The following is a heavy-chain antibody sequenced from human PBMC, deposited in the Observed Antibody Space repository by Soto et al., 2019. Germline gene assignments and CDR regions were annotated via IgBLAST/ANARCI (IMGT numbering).Heavy chain of an antibody. CDR3: ERDTRISFKMGPYDY. J-gene: IGHJ4*02. V-gene: IGHV3-21*01. CDR2: ISSSSSYI. CDR1: GFTFSSYS. Sequence: GSLRLSCAASGFTFSSYSMNWVRQAPGKGLEWVSPISSSSSYIYYADSVKGRFTISRDNAKNSLYLQMNSLRAEDTAVYYCERDTRISFKMGPYDYWGQGTLVTVSS. D-gene: IGHD2-15*01.